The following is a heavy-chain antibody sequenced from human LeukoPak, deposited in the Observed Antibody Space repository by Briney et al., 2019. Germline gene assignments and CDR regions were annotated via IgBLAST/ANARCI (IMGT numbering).Heavy chain of an antibody. Sequence: GGSLRLSCAASGFTFSNYAMSWVRQAPGKGLEWVSTISNSGGSTYSADSMKGRFTISRDNSKNTLFLQMSGLGAEDTAVYYCANGGFGELPFDYWGQGTLVTVSS. CDR1: GFTFSNYA. J-gene: IGHJ4*02. D-gene: IGHD3-10*01. CDR3: ANGGFGELPFDY. V-gene: IGHV3-23*01. CDR2: ISNSGGST.